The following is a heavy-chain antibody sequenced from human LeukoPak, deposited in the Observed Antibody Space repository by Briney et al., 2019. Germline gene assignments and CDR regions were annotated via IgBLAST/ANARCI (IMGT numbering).Heavy chain of an antibody. CDR3: AKDLWTDSSGWNYFDY. CDR1: GFTFTRSA. Sequence: GGSLRLSCAASGFTFTRSAMGWVRQAPGKGLEWVSCITNSGGGTYYADSVKGRFTISRDNSKNTLYLQMNSLRAEDTAVYYCAKDLWTDSSGWNYFDYWGQGTPVTVSS. CDR2: ITNSGGGT. D-gene: IGHD6-19*01. J-gene: IGHJ4*02. V-gene: IGHV3-23*01.